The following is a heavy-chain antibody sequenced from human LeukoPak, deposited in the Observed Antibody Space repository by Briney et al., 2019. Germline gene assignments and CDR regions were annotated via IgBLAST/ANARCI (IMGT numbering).Heavy chain of an antibody. J-gene: IGHJ4*02. CDR3: AKGQGGDFWSGSAYFD. CDR1: GFTFSDYA. CDR2: ISNRGDGT. D-gene: IGHD3-3*01. Sequence: PGGSLRLSCAASGFTFSDYAMSWVRQAPGKGLEWFSGISNRGDGTYYAASVKGRFTISRDNSKNTVFLQMSSLRVEDTAVYFCAKGQGGDFWSGSAYFDWGQGTLVTVSS. V-gene: IGHV3-23*01.